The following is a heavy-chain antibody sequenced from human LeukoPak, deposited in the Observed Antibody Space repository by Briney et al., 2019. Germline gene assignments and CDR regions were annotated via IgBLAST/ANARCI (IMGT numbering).Heavy chain of an antibody. CDR1: GFTFSSYG. V-gene: IGHV3-23*01. Sequence: GGTLRLSCAASGFTFSSYGMSWVRQAPGKGLEWVSAISGSGGRTYYADSVKGRVTISRDNSKNTLYLQMNSLRAEDTAVYYCAKEVSIISRGLDYWGQGILVTVSS. J-gene: IGHJ4*02. CDR2: ISGSGGRT. CDR3: AKEVSIISRGLDY. D-gene: IGHD2-21*01.